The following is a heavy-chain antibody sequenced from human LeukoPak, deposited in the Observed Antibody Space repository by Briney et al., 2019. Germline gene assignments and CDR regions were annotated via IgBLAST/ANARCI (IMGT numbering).Heavy chain of an antibody. Sequence: GESLKISCKASGYSFTSYWISWVRQMPGEGLEWMGRTDPSDSDTNYSSSFQGHVTMSADKSISTAYLQWSSLKASDTAIHFCARHVNWRSGQSWFDPWGQGTLVTVSS. CDR3: ARHVNWRSGQSWFDP. CDR2: TDPSDSDT. CDR1: GYSFTSYW. D-gene: IGHD3-10*01. V-gene: IGHV5-10-1*01. J-gene: IGHJ5*02.